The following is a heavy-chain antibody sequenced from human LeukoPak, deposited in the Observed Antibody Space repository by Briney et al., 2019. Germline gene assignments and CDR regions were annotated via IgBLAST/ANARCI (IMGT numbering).Heavy chain of an antibody. V-gene: IGHV6-1*01. CDR3: ARAPDYGGNPNYYGMDV. D-gene: IGHD4-23*01. CDR2: TYYRSKWYN. J-gene: IGHJ6*02. Sequence: SQTLPLTCAISGDTVSSNSAAWNWIRQSPSRGLEWLGRTYYRSKWYNDYAVSVKSRIIINSDTSKNQFSLQLNSVTPEDTAVYYCARAPDYGGNPNYYGMDVWGQGTTVTVSS. CDR1: GDTVSSNSAA.